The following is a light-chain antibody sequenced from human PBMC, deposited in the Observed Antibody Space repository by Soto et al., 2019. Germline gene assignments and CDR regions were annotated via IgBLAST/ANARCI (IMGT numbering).Light chain of an antibody. J-gene: IGKJ1*01. CDR3: QKYNSAPWT. CDR1: QGISNY. CDR2: AAS. Sequence: DIQMTQSPSSLSASVGDRVTITCRACQGISNYLAWYQQKPGKVPKLLIYAASTLQSGVPSRLSGSGSGTDFTLTISSLQPEDVATYYCQKYNSAPWTFGQGTKVEIK. V-gene: IGKV1-27*01.